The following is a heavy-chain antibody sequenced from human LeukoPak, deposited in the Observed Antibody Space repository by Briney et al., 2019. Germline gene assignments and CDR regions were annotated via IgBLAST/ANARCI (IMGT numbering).Heavy chain of an antibody. CDR3: AKEVSSPHAFDI. Sequence: GGSLRLSCSASGFTFSSYAMHWVRQAPGKGLEYVSAISSNGGSTYYADSVKGRFTNSRDNSKNTLYLQMNSLRAEDTAEYYCAKEVSSPHAFDIWGQGTMVTVSS. J-gene: IGHJ3*02. CDR2: ISSNGGST. CDR1: GFTFSSYA. V-gene: IGHV3-64*04.